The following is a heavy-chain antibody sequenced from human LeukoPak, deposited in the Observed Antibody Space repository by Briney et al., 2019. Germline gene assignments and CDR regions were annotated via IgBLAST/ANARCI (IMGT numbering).Heavy chain of an antibody. Sequence: GGSLRLSCAASGFTFSSYWMHWVRQVPGKGLMWVSRITSDGSSTTYAESVKGRFTISRDNAKNTLYLQMNSLRAEDTAVYYCARGADSGYSSDNWGQGTLVSVSS. J-gene: IGHJ4*02. D-gene: IGHD3-9*01. CDR3: ARGADSGYSSDN. CDR2: ITSDGSST. V-gene: IGHV3-74*03. CDR1: GFTFSSYW.